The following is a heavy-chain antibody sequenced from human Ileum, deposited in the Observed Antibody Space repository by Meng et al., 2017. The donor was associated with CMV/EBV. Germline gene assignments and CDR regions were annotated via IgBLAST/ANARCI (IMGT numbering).Heavy chain of an antibody. CDR3: ARVRKSGGSGTYYNNCFFDY. D-gene: IGHD3-10*01. CDR2: INPNSGGT. J-gene: IGHJ4*03. Sequence: ASVKVSCKASAYTSIDYYIHWVRHAPGRGLEWMGWINPNSGGTSSAQKFQGRLTMTRDTSISTAYMDLSRLRSDDTAVYYCARVRKSGGSGTYYNNCFFDYWGQGTLVTVSS. V-gene: IGHV1-2*02. CDR1: AYTSIDYY.